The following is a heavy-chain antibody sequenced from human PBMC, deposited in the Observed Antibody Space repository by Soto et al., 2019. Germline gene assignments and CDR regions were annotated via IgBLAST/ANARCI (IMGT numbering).Heavy chain of an antibody. CDR3: ATADITMVRGVPRLFDY. J-gene: IGHJ4*02. CDR1: GYTLTELS. CDR2: FDPEDGET. Sequence: ASVKVSCKDSGYTLTELSMHWVRQAPGKGLEWMGGFDPEDGETIYAQKFQGRVTMTEDTSTDTAYMELSSLRSEDTAVYYCATADITMVRGVPRLFDYWGQGTLVTVSS. D-gene: IGHD3-10*01. V-gene: IGHV1-24*01.